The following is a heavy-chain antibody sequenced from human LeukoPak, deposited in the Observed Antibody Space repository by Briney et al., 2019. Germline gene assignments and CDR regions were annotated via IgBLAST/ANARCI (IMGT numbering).Heavy chain of an antibody. CDR3: AKDMPLNYDFWSGYPYYFDY. CDR2: ISGSGGST. D-gene: IGHD3-3*01. J-gene: IGHJ4*02. Sequence: PGGSLRLSCAASGFTFSSYAMSWVRQAPGKGLEWVSAISGSGGSTYYADSVKGRFTISRDNSKNTLYPQMNSLRAEDTAVYYCAKDMPLNYDFWSGYPYYFDYWGQGTLVTVSS. V-gene: IGHV3-23*01. CDR1: GFTFSSYA.